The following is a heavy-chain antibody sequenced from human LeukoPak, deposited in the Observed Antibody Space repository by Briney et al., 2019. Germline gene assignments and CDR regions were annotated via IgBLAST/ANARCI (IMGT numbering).Heavy chain of an antibody. V-gene: IGHV1-69*04. CDR1: GGTFSSYA. Sequence: GASVKDSCKASGGTFSSYAISWVRQAPGQGLEWMGRIIPIFGIANYAHKFQGRVTITADKSTSTDYMELSSLRSEDTAMYYCAREPPALRYFDWLLLDWGQGTLVTVSS. J-gene: IGHJ4*02. CDR3: AREPPALRYFDWLLLD. CDR2: IIPIFGIA. D-gene: IGHD3-9*01.